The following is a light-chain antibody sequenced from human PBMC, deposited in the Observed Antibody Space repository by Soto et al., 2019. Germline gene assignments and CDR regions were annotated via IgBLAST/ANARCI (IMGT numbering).Light chain of an antibody. V-gene: IGKV1-5*03. CDR3: QQYNTYSRT. Sequence: DIQMTQSPSTLSASVGARVTITCRASQSINSWLAWYQQKPGKAPKLLIYQASTIESGVPPRFSGSGSGTEFTLTISSLQPDDFATYYCQQYNTYSRTFGQGTKVDIK. J-gene: IGKJ1*01. CDR2: QAS. CDR1: QSINSW.